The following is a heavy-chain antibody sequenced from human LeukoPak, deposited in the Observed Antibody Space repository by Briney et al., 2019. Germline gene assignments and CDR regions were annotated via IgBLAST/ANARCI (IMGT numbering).Heavy chain of an antibody. J-gene: IGHJ4*02. V-gene: IGHV5-51*01. Sequence: GESLKISCKGSGYSFTSYWIGWVRQMPGKGLEWMGIIYPGDSDTRYSPSFQGQVTISADKSISTAYLQWSSLKASDTPMYYCARSNAASLGGFNYWGQGTLVTVSS. CDR3: ARSNAASLGGFNY. CDR2: IYPGDSDT. CDR1: GYSFTSYW. D-gene: IGHD3-10*01.